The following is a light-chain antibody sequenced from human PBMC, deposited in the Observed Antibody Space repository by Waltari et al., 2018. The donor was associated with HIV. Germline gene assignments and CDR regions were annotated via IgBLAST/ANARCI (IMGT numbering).Light chain of an antibody. Sequence: AVVTQEPSLTVSPGGTVTLTCGSSIGAVTTSHYPYWFHQKPGQAPRTLIYDTSYKHSWTPARFSGSLLGGKAALTLSGAQPEDEADYYCLLYYSGARVFGGGTRLTVL. CDR1: IGAVTTSHY. V-gene: IGLV7-46*01. J-gene: IGLJ2*01. CDR2: DTS. CDR3: LLYYSGARV.